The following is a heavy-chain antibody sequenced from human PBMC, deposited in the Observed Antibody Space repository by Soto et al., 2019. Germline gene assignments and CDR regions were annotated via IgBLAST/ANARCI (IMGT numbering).Heavy chain of an antibody. J-gene: IGHJ5*02. D-gene: IGHD6-6*01. V-gene: IGHV6-1*01. Sequence: SPTLSLPCAISGDSVSSNSAAWNWIRQSPSRGLEWLGRTYYRSKWYNDYAVSVKSRITINPDTSKNQFSLQLNSVTPEDTAVYYCARDRIKGQLVGFDPWGQGTLVTVSS. CDR3: ARDRIKGQLVGFDP. CDR2: TYYRSKWYN. CDR1: GDSVSSNSAA.